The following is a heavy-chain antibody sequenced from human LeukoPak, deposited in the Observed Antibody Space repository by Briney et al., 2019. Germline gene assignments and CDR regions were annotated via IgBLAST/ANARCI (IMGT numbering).Heavy chain of an antibody. J-gene: IGHJ5*02. CDR1: GYTLTELS. CDR2: FDPEDGET. V-gene: IGHV1-24*01. D-gene: IGHD3-9*01. Sequence: ASVKVSCKVSGYTLTELSMHWVRQAPGKGLEWMGGFDPEDGETIYAQKFQGRVTMTEDTSTDTAYMELSSLRSDDTAVYYCAREYYDILTGLDDGGWFDPWGQGTLVTVSS. CDR3: AREYYDILTGLDDGGWFDP.